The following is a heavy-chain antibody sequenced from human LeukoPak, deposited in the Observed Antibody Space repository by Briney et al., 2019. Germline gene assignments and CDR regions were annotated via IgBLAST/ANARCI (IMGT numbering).Heavy chain of an antibody. CDR3: AKGGDAYKVGNY. D-gene: IGHD5-24*01. CDR2: IYYNLST. CDR1: GDTIDTRHFY. Sequence: SETLSLTCIVSGDTIDTRHFYWTWIRQPPGKGLEWIRSIYYNLSTSYNPSLLSRGTISVDTSKNQFSLRLTSVTAADTAMYYCAKGGDAYKVGNYWGPGTMVTVSS. V-gene: IGHV4-39*07. J-gene: IGHJ1*01.